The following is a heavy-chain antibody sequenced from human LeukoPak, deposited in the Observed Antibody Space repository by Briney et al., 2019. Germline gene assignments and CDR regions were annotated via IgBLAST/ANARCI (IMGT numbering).Heavy chain of an antibody. D-gene: IGHD3-10*01. CDR2: ISTCSSTI. J-gene: IGHJ3*02. Sequence: PGGALRLSCPASAFTISTYAMSWVRQAAGKGVEWVSYISTCSSTIYYEDSVKGRFTICRDNANHSLSLLMNSLRAEDKAVYYCARMYYYGSGSSVDAFDIWGQGTMVTVSS. CDR1: AFTISTYA. V-gene: IGHV3-48*01. CDR3: ARMYYYGSGSSVDAFDI.